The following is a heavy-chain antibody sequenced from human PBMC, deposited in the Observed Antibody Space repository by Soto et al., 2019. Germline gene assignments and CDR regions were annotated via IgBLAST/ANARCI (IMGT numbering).Heavy chain of an antibody. CDR3: ARARAILLHFDY. Sequence: SETLSLTCTVSGGSISSYYWSWSRQPPGKGLEWIGYIYYSGSTNYNPSLKSRVTISVDTSKNQFSLKLSSVTAADTAVYYCARARAILLHFDYWGQGTLVTVSS. D-gene: IGHD1-26*01. J-gene: IGHJ4*02. CDR1: GGSISSYY. CDR2: IYYSGST. V-gene: IGHV4-59*01.